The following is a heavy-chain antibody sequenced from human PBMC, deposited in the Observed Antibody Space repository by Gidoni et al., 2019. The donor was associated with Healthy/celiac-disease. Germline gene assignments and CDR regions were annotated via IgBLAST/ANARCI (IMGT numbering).Heavy chain of an antibody. V-gene: IGHV3-33*01. D-gene: IGHD5-12*01. CDR2: RWYDVSNK. Sequence: QVQLVESGGGVVQTGRSLRLACAASGGTFSSYGMHWVRQAPGKGLERVAVRWYDVSNKYYADSVKGRFTISRDNSKNTLYLQMNSLRAEDTAVYYCARDGAVWGYDSHYMDVWGKGTTVTVSS. CDR3: ARDGAVWGYDSHYMDV. CDR1: GGTFSSYG. J-gene: IGHJ6*03.